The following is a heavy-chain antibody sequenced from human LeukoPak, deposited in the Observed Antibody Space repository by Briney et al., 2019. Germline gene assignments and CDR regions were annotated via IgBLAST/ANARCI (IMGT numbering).Heavy chain of an antibody. CDR1: GFTFSSYA. J-gene: IGHJ4*02. CDR2: ISGSGGST. V-gene: IGHV3-23*01. Sequence: PGGSLRLSCAASGFTFSSYAMSWVRQAPGKGLEWVSAISGSGGSTYYADSVKGRFTISRDNSKNTLYLQMNSLKTEDTAVYYCTRLSDYYDSSGYWYWGQGTLVTVSS. CDR3: TRLSDYYDSSGYWY. D-gene: IGHD3-22*01.